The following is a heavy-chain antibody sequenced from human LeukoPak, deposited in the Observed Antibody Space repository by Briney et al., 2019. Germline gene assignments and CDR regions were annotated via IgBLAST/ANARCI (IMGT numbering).Heavy chain of an antibody. D-gene: IGHD3-22*01. CDR1: GLTFSSYC. CDR2: TSYDESNK. V-gene: IGHV3-30*18. J-gene: IGHJ4*02. Sequence: GKPLTLPCAASGLTFSSYCMHWVRQAPRQGLNWVAVTSYDESNKHQADSLKGRITISRGHSQKPLYLQMTSLKAEDTAVYYCAKDSAYDSSGYSPPDYWGQGTLVTVSS. CDR3: AKDSAYDSSGYSPPDY.